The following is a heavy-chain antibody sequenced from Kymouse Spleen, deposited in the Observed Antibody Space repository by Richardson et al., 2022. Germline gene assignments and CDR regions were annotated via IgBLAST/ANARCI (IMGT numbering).Heavy chain of an antibody. CDR2: IWYDGSNK. D-gene: IGHD3-3*01. Sequence: QVQLVESGGGVVQPGRSLRLSCAASGFTFSSYGMHWVRQAPGKGLEWVAVIWYDGSNKYYADSVKGRFTISRDNSKNTLYLQMNSLRAEDTAVYYCARDGGYDFWSGYDYWGQGTLVTVSS. CDR1: GFTFSSYG. J-gene: IGHJ4*02. V-gene: IGHV3-33*01. CDR3: ARDGGYDFWSGYDY.